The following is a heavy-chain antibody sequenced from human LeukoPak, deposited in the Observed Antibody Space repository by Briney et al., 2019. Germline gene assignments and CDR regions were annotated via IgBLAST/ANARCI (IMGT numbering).Heavy chain of an antibody. Sequence: SETLSLTCTVSGYSISSGYYWGWIRQPPGKGLEWIGRVYHSGSTYYNPSLQSRVTISVDTSKNQFSLKLSSVTAADTAVYYCARLLDDLRPDDAFDIWGQGTMVTISS. J-gene: IGHJ3*02. V-gene: IGHV4-38-2*02. CDR1: GYSISSGYY. CDR2: VYHSGST. CDR3: ARLLDDLRPDDAFDI. D-gene: IGHD3/OR15-3a*01.